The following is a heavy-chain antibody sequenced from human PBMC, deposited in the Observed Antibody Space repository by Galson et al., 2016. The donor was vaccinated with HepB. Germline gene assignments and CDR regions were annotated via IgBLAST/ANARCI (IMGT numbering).Heavy chain of an antibody. CDR3: ATRGGGNPLFGY. V-gene: IGHV3-74*01. CDR2: INSDGSST. CDR1: GFTFSSYW. D-gene: IGHD4-23*01. Sequence: SLRLSCAASGFTFSSYWMHWVRQAPGKGLVWVSHINSDGSSTSYADSVKGRFTISRDNAKNTLYLQMNSLRPEDTAVYYCATRGGGNPLFGYWGQGTLVTVSS. J-gene: IGHJ4*02.